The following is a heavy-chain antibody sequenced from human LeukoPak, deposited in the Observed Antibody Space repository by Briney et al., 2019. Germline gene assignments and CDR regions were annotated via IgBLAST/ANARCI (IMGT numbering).Heavy chain of an antibody. CDR2: ISSSGAKT. D-gene: IGHD3-16*01. CDR3: AKDPIAGVGGGAFDY. J-gene: IGHJ4*02. CDR1: GFTFSSYS. V-gene: IGHV3-21*01. Sequence: GGSLRLSCAASGFTFSSYSMNWVRQAPGKGLQWVSSISSSGAKTYYADSVKGRVTISRDNAKNSYYLEMNSLVAEDTAVYYRAKDPIAGVGGGAFDYWGQGILVTVSS.